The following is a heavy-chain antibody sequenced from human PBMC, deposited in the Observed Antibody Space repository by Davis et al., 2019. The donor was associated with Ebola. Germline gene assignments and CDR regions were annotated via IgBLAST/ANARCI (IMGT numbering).Heavy chain of an antibody. Sequence: PGGSLRLSCAASGSTFSKYAMHWVRQAPGKGLEWMSMISFDDSNKYYADSVKGRFTISRDNSKNTLYLQLNSVRPEDTAVYFCARGSRYQVLMPLDHWGQGTLVTVSS. J-gene: IGHJ4*02. D-gene: IGHD2-2*01. V-gene: IGHV3-30-3*01. CDR1: GSTFSKYA. CDR3: ARGSRYQVLMPLDH. CDR2: ISFDDSNK.